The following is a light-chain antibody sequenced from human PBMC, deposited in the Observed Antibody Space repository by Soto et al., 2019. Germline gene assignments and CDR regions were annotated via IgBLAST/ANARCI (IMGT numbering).Light chain of an antibody. Sequence: DIPMTQSPSSLSASVGDRVTITCRASQSVRNYLSWYQLKPGTAPKLLIYAASSLQSGVPSRFSGSGSGTDFTLTITSLQPEDFATYFCQQSYSTPHFGQGTRLEIK. CDR2: AAS. CDR1: QSVRNY. V-gene: IGKV1-39*01. J-gene: IGKJ5*01. CDR3: QQSYSTPH.